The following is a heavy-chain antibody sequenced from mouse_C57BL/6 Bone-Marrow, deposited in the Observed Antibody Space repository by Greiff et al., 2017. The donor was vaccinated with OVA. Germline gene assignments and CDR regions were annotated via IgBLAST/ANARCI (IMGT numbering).Heavy chain of an antibody. CDR2: ISDGGSYT. V-gene: IGHV5-4*03. CDR3: ASDLITTVVAPHYYDY. CDR1: GFTFSSYA. Sequence: EVMLVESGGGLVKPGGSLKLSCAASGFTFSSYAMSWVRQTPEKRLEWVATISDGGSYTYYPDNVKGRFTISRDNAKNNLYLQMRHLKSEDTAMYYCASDLITTVVAPHYYDYWGQGTTLTVSS. D-gene: IGHD1-1*01. J-gene: IGHJ2*01.